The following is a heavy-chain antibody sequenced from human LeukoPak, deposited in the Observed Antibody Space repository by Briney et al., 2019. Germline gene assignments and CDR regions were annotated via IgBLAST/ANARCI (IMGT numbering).Heavy chain of an antibody. D-gene: IGHD4-17*01. V-gene: IGHV4-4*09. CDR3: ARHARSDYANAKFDY. J-gene: IGHJ4*02. CDR1: GDSISSYY. Sequence: SETLSLTCTVSGDSISSYYWSWIRQPPGKGLEWIGYIYTSVSTNYNPSLTSRVTMSVDTSKNQFSLKLSSVAAADTAVYYCARHARSDYANAKFDYWGQGALVTVSS. CDR2: IYTSVST.